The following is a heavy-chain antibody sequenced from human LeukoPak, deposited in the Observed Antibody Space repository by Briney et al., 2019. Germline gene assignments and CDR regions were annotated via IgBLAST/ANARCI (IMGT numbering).Heavy chain of an antibody. J-gene: IGHJ4*02. CDR2: IHYSGST. Sequence: SETLSLTCTVSGGSISSFYWGWLRQLPGKGLEWIGFIHYSGSTSYNPSLKSRVTISIDTSKNQFSLKLRSVTAADTAVYYCARENYFDYWGQGTVVTVSS. CDR1: GGSISSFY. V-gene: IGHV4-59*01. CDR3: ARENYFDY.